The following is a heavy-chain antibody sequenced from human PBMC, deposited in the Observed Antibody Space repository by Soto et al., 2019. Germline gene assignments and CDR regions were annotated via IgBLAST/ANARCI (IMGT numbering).Heavy chain of an antibody. J-gene: IGHJ4*02. CDR1: GGSVSSGSYY. V-gene: IGHV4-61*01. Sequence: SETLSLTCTVSGGSVSSGSYYWSWIRQPPGKGLECVGNVYYSGSTNYNPSLKSRVTISVDTSKNQFSLKLSSVTVADTAVYYCVLYSTSWYPSQDYWGQGTLVTVSS. CDR3: VLYSTSWYPSQDY. D-gene: IGHD6-13*01. CDR2: VYYSGST.